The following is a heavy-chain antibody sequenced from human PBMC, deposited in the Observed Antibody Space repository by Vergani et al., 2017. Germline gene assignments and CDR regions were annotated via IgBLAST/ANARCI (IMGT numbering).Heavy chain of an antibody. Sequence: EVELVQSGAELKKPGESLKISCKASGYTFSRYWIGWVRQVPGKGLEWMGIIYPGDSDTRYSPSFQGQVTISADKSINTAYLQWRTLKASDTAIYFCARPRTVTNPYDDLLDVWGQGTTVTVSS. CDR2: IYPGDSDT. CDR3: ARPRTVTNPYDDLLDV. V-gene: IGHV5-51*01. D-gene: IGHD4-17*01. CDR1: GYTFSRYW. J-gene: IGHJ6*02.